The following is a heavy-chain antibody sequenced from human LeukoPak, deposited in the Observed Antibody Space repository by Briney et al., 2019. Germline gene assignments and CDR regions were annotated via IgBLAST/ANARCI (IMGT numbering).Heavy chain of an antibody. V-gene: IGHV3-21*01. J-gene: IGHJ6*02. CDR2: ISSSSSYI. CDR1: GFTFSGYS. CDR3: ARGPFGGRYGMDV. D-gene: IGHD3-16*01. Sequence: PGGSLRLSCAASGFTFSGYSMNWVRQAPGKGLEWVSSISSSSSYIYYADSVKGRFTISRDNAKNSLYLQMNSLRAEDTAVYYCARGPFGGRYGMDVWGQGTTVTVSS.